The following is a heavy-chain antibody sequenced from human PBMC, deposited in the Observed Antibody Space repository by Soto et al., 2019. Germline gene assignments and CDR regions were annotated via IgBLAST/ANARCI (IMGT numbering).Heavy chain of an antibody. CDR2: IFYSGTT. D-gene: IGHD5-18*01. V-gene: IGHV4-31*03. CDR3: ARESYHYGYTKGMDV. CDR1: GASISSGGNY. Sequence: SETLSLTCTVSGASISSGGNYWNWLRLHPGKGLEWIGHIFYSGTTNYNPSLKSRVTISGDRSKNQISLNLKSVTAADTAIYYCARESYHYGYTKGMDVWGLGTTVTVSS. J-gene: IGHJ6*02.